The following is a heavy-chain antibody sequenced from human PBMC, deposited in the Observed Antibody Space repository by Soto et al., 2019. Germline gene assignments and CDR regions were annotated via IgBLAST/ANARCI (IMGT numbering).Heavy chain of an antibody. Sequence: QVQLVQSGAEVKKPGASLKVSCKASGYTFTNYDITWVRQAPGQGLEWMGWISAYNGNTNFAQKLQGRVTMTTDTSTSTAYLELRSLRSDDTAGYYCARDGLYSGYGSGMDVWGQGTTVTVSS. CDR3: ARDGLYSGYGSGMDV. D-gene: IGHD5-12*01. CDR2: ISAYNGNT. J-gene: IGHJ6*02. V-gene: IGHV1-18*01. CDR1: GYTFTNYD.